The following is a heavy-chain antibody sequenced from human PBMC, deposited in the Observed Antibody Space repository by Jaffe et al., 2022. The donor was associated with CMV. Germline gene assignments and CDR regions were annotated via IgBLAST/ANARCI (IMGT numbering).Heavy chain of an antibody. D-gene: IGHD3-3*01. CDR2: IYYSGST. Sequence: QVQLQESGPGLVKPSETLSLTCTVSGGSISSYYWSWIRQPPGKGLEWIGYIYYSGSTNYNPSLKSRVTISVDTSKNQFSLKLSSVTAADTAVYYCARETPWSGYPDAFDIWGQGTMVTVSS. J-gene: IGHJ3*02. CDR1: GGSISSYY. CDR3: ARETPWSGYPDAFDI. V-gene: IGHV4-59*01.